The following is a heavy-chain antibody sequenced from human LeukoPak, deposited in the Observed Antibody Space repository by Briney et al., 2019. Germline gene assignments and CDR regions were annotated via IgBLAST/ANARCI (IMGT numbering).Heavy chain of an antibody. Sequence: SETLSLTCTVSGGSFSSYYWSWIRQPAGKGLEWIGRIYSSGSTDYSPSLKSRVTMSVDTSRNQFSLKLTSVTAADTAVYYCARDGRHCSSTSCSEGYYYFMDVWGKGTTVTVSS. V-gene: IGHV4-4*07. D-gene: IGHD2-2*01. CDR1: GGSFSSYY. CDR3: ARDGRHCSSTSCSEGYYYFMDV. CDR2: IYSSGST. J-gene: IGHJ6*03.